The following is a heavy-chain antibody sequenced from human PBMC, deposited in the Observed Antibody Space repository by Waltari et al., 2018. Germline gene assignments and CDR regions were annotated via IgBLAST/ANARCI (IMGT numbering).Heavy chain of an antibody. CDR2: IYYRGTA. V-gene: IGHV4-39*01. J-gene: IGHJ4*02. Sequence: QLQLQESGPRLVKPSETLSLTCTVSGDSISERGSFYWGWIRQPPGRRLEWIGRIYYRGTAYYNLSLKGRATISVDTSNNQFSLKLTSVTVADTAVYFCAKQRLGGSYSEFWGQGALVIVSS. D-gene: IGHD1-26*01. CDR1: GDSISERGSFY. CDR3: AKQRLGGSYSEF.